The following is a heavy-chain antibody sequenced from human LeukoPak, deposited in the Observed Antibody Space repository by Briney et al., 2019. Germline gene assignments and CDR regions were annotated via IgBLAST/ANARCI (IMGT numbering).Heavy chain of an antibody. CDR3: ASRLYCSNTRCRNFPFAY. D-gene: IGHD2-2*01. CDR2: IIPIFGTA. Sequence: SVKVSCKASGGTFGSYAINWVRQAPGRGLEWMGGIIPIFGTANYAQKFQDRVTITADESTSTAYMELSSLRSEDTAIYYCASRLYCSNTRCRNFPFAYWGQGTLVTVSS. CDR1: GGTFGSYA. J-gene: IGHJ4*02. V-gene: IGHV1-69*13.